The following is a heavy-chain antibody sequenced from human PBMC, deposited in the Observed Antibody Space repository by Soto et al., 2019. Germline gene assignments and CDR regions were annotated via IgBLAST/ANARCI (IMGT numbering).Heavy chain of an antibody. CDR3: ARHLTAYTSGWYYFDS. V-gene: IGHV4-39*01. J-gene: IGHJ4*02. Sequence: SETLSLTCAVSGDSISSRSYYWGWIRQSPGKGLEWIGTIYYSGSTYYNPSLKSRVTISVDTSKNQFSLKLSSVTAADTAIYYCARHLTAYTSGWYYFDSWGPGTLVTVSS. CDR2: IYYSGST. D-gene: IGHD6-19*01. CDR1: GDSISSRSYY.